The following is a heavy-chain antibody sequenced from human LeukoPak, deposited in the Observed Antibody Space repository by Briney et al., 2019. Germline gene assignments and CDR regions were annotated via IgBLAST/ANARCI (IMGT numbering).Heavy chain of an antibody. D-gene: IGHD3-22*01. CDR2: IYYSGST. Sequence: PSETLSLTCTVSGGSTSSYYWSWIRQPPGKGLEWIGYIYYSGSTNYNPSLKSRVTISVDTSKNQFSLKLSSVTAADTAVYYCARGDDSSGYYTFDYWGQGTLVTVSS. V-gene: IGHV4-59*01. CDR1: GGSTSSYY. CDR3: ARGDDSSGYYTFDY. J-gene: IGHJ4*02.